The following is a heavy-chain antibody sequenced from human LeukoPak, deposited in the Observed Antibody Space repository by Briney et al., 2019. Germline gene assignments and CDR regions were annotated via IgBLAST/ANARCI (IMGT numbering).Heavy chain of an antibody. V-gene: IGHV3-9*01. CDR2: ISWNSGSI. CDR3: AKDGGSAQVPDCYYYGMDV. D-gene: IGHD2-2*01. Sequence: PGRSLRLSCAASGFTFDDYAMHWVRQAPGKGLEWVSGISWNSGSIGYADSVKGRFTISRDNAKNSLYLQMNSLRAEDTALYYCAKDGGSAQVPDCYYYGMDVWGQGTTVTVSS. CDR1: GFTFDDYA. J-gene: IGHJ6*02.